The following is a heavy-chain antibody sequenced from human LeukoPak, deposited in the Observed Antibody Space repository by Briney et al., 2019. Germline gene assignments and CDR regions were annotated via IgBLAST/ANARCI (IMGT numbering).Heavy chain of an antibody. V-gene: IGHV1-2*06. J-gene: IGHJ6*02. CDR3: ARDSALTFYYYYYGMDV. D-gene: IGHD1-14*01. Sequence: ASVKVSCKASGYTFTGYYMHWVRQAPGQGLEWMGRINPNSGGTNYAQKFQGRVTMTRDTSISTAYMELSRLRSDDTAVYYCARDSALTFYYYYYGMDVWGQGTTVTVSS. CDR1: GYTFTGYY. CDR2: INPNSGGT.